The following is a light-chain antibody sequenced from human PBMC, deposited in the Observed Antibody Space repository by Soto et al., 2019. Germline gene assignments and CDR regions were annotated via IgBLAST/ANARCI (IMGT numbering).Light chain of an antibody. CDR3: QQSYSTPPWT. V-gene: IGKV1-39*01. CDR1: QSIVTY. CDR2: AAS. J-gene: IGKJ1*01. Sequence: DIQMTQSPSSLSASVGARVTITCRASQSIVTYLNWYLQKPGKAPKLLIYAASNLQSGVPSRFSGSGSGTDFTLTISSLQPEDLATYFCQQSYSTPPWTFGQGTKVEIK.